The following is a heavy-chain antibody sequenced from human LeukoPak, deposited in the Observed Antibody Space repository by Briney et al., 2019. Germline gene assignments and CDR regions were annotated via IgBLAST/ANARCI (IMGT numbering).Heavy chain of an antibody. Sequence: PSETLSLTCTVSGVSISSGDYYWSWIRQPPGKGLEWIGYTHYSGSTYYNPSLKSRVTISVDTSKNQFSLKLSSVTAADTAVYYCARSTRRWLQFSHFDYWGQGTLVTVSS. CDR1: GVSISSGDYY. J-gene: IGHJ4*02. CDR3: ARSTRRWLQFSHFDY. CDR2: THYSGST. D-gene: IGHD5-24*01. V-gene: IGHV4-30-4*01.